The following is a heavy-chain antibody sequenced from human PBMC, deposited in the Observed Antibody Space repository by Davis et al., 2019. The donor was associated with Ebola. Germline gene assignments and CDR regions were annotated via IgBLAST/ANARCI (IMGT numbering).Heavy chain of an antibody. V-gene: IGHV4-4*07. Sequence: PSETLSLTCTVSGGSLSSDYWTWIRQPAGKGLEWIGRIQISGSTNYNPSLKSRVTMSLDTSKNQFSLKLSSVTAADTAMYYCARGQYDLLWGQGTLVTVSS. CDR2: IQISGST. CDR1: GGSLSSDY. D-gene: IGHD2/OR15-2a*01. J-gene: IGHJ4*02. CDR3: ARGQYDLL.